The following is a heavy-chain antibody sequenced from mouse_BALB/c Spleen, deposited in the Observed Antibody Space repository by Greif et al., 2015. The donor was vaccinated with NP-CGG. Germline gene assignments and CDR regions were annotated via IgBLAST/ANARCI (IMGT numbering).Heavy chain of an antibody. CDR1: GYTFTSYW. CDR2: INPSTGYT. D-gene: IGHD1-2*01. V-gene: IGHV1-7*01. J-gene: IGHJ4*01. Sequence: VHLVESGAELAKPGASVKMSCKASGYTFTSYWMHWVKQRPGQGLEWIGYINPSTGYTEYNQKFKDKATLTADKSSSTAYMQLSSLTSEDSAVNYCARIGLLRPYYAMDYWGQGTSVTVSS. CDR3: ARIGLLRPYYAMDY.